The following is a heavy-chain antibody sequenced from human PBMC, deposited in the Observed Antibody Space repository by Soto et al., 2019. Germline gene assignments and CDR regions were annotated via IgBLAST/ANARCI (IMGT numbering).Heavy chain of an antibody. CDR1: GGLISKYS. CDR3: ATIRVRGGPVRFED. Sequence: QVQLVQSGAEVRKPGSSVKVSCKTSGGLISKYSFNWVRQAPGQGLEWMGGVLPISGSTDYAQKFQGSLTITADRSTSKVYMELRRLRSDDTANYYCATIRVRGGPVRFEDGGQGMLISVSS. D-gene: IGHD3-3*01. J-gene: IGHJ4*01. V-gene: IGHV1-69*06. CDR2: VLPISGST.